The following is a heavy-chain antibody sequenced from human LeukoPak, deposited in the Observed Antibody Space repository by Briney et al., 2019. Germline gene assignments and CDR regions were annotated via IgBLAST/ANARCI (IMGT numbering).Heavy chain of an antibody. CDR2: ISYSGST. CDR3: ARGRLGGSGSYYNVLDY. D-gene: IGHD3-10*01. Sequence: SETLSLTCTVSGGSISSYYWSWIRKPPGKGLVWIGYISYSGSTNYNPSLKSRVTISVDTSRNQFSLKLSSVTAADTAVYYCARGRLGGSGSYYNVLDYWGQGTLVTVSS. CDR1: GGSISSYY. J-gene: IGHJ4*02. V-gene: IGHV4-59*01.